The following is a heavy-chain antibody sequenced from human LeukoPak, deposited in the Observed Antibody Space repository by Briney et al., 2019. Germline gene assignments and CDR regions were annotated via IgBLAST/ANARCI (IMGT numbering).Heavy chain of an antibody. Sequence: HPGGSLRLSCAASGFTFSSYAMSWVRQAPGKGLEWVGFIRSKPHGGTTEYAASVKGRFTISRDDSKSIAYLQMNSLETEDTAVYYCTRLAGRNRPFDTWGQGTLVTVSS. CDR2: IRSKPHGGTT. D-gene: IGHD6-19*01. J-gene: IGHJ5*02. V-gene: IGHV3-49*04. CDR1: GFTFSSYA. CDR3: TRLAGRNRPFDT.